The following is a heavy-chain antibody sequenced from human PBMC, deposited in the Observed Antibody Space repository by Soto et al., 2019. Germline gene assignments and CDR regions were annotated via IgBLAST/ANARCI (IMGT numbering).Heavy chain of an antibody. CDR3: AKAPHYVWGCYFDY. CDR1: GFTFSSYA. CDR2: ISGSGATT. J-gene: IGHJ4*02. Sequence: EVQLLESGGGLVQPGGSLRLSCAASGFTFSSYAMSWFRQAPGKGLEWVSAISGSGATTYYADSVKGRFTISRDTSKNTLYLQMISLRDEDTAVYYCAKAPHYVWGCYFDYWGQGTLVTVSS. D-gene: IGHD3-16*01. V-gene: IGHV3-23*01.